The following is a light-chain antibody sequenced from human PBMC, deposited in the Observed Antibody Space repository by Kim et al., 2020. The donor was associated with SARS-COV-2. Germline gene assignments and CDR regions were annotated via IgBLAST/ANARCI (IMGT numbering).Light chain of an antibody. J-gene: IGLJ3*02. CDR3: CSFTRSSTWV. V-gene: IGLV2-14*03. CDR1: SRDVGGYDY. Sequence: GQSITISCTGNSRDVGGYDYVSWYQQHPGKAPKLMIYDVTKRPSGISNRFSGSKSGNTASLTISGLQAEDEAEYYCCSFTRSSTWVFGGGTQLTVL. CDR2: DVT.